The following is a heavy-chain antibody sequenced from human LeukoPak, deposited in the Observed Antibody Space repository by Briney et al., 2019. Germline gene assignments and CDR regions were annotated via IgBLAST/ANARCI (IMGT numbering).Heavy chain of an antibody. Sequence: KTSETLSLTCAVYGGSFSGYYWSWIRQPPGKGLEWIGEINHSGSTNYNPSLKSRVTISVDTSKNQFSLKLSSVTAADTAVYYCARVAAALNNWFDPWGQGTLVTVSS. J-gene: IGHJ5*02. CDR1: GGSFSGYY. D-gene: IGHD2-15*01. CDR3: ARVAAALNNWFDP. V-gene: IGHV4-34*01. CDR2: INHSGST.